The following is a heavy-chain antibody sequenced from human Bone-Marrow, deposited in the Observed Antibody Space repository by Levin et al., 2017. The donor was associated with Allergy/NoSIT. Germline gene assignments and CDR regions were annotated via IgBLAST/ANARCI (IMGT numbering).Heavy chain of an antibody. J-gene: IGHJ3*02. V-gene: IGHV3-48*02. CDR3: AREYSSSAGRAFDI. D-gene: IGHD6-6*01. CDR1: GITFSTYS. CDR2: ISSSSSTI. Sequence: GGSLRLSCAASGITFSTYSMNWVRQAPGKGLEWVSYISSSSSTIYYADSVKGRFTISRDNAKNSLYLQVNSLRDEDTAVYYCAREYSSSAGRAFDIWGQGTMVTVSS.